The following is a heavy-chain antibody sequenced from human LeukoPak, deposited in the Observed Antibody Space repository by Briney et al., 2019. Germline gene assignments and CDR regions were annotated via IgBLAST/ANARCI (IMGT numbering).Heavy chain of an antibody. CDR2: ISSTSRNI. CDR1: GFTFSSYS. CDR3: AREWRGSGDY. V-gene: IGHV3-48*04. J-gene: IGHJ4*02. D-gene: IGHD3-10*01. Sequence: PGGSLRLSCAASGFTFSSYSFNWVRQAPGKGLEWLSYISSTSRNIYYADSVRGRFTVSRDNAKNSLFLQMNSLRAEDTAIYYCAREWRGSGDYWGQGTLVTVSS.